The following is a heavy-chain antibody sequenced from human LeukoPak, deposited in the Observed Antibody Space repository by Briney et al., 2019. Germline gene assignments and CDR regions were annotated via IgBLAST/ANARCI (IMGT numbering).Heavy chain of an antibody. Sequence: SGGSLRLSCAASGFTFSDYCMTWVRQAPGKGLEWVANIIQDGHRTYYVDSVKGRFTISRENAKNSLFLQMNSLRADDTAVYYCAKDRYYGNNDHHYESEKWGQGTLVTVSS. V-gene: IGHV3-7*01. CDR1: GFTFSDYC. J-gene: IGHJ4*02. D-gene: IGHD3-22*01. CDR2: IIQDGHRT. CDR3: AKDRYYGNNDHHYESEK.